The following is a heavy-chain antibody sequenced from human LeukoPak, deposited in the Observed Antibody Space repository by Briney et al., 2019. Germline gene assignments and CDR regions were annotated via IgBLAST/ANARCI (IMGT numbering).Heavy chain of an antibody. CDR1: GFTFDDYA. CDR2: ISWNSGSI. Sequence: PGGSLRLSCAASGFTFDDYAMPWVRQAPGKGLEWVSGISWNSGSIGYADSVKGRFTISRDNAKNSLYLQMNGLRAEDTALYYCAKGHNSSGWYYFDYWGQGTLVTVSS. CDR3: AKGHNSSGWYYFDY. V-gene: IGHV3-9*01. J-gene: IGHJ4*02. D-gene: IGHD6-19*01.